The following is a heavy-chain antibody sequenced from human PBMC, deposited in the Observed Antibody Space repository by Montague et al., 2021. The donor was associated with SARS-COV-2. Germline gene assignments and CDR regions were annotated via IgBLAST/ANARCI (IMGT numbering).Heavy chain of an antibody. J-gene: IGHJ4*02. Sequence: SETLSLTCTVSDGSIRSYYWNWMRQTPGKGLGWIGYMHDSGTANYNPSLRSRVTLMVDASRNQFSLELSSVTAVDTAMYYCTRLPRGSGTWGYFDYWAQGTLVTVSS. CDR2: MHDSGTA. V-gene: IGHV4-59*08. CDR3: TRLPRGSGTWGYFDY. CDR1: DGSIRSYY. D-gene: IGHD3-10*01.